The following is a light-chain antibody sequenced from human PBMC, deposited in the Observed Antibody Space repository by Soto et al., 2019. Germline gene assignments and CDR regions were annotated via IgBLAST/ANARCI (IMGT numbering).Light chain of an antibody. CDR2: DTS. CDR1: QSVFTS. V-gene: IGKV3-11*01. CDR3: QQRNSWPLT. J-gene: IGKJ4*01. Sequence: EIVLTQSPATLSLSPGERATLSCRASQSVFTSLAWFQQKPGQAPKLLISDTSNRATGIPARFSGSGSGTDFTLTISSLEPEDFAVYYCQQRNSWPLTFGGGTKVGIK.